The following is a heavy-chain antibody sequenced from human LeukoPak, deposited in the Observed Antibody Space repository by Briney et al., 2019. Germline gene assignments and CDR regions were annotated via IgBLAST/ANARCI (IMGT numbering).Heavy chain of an antibody. Sequence: SVKVSCKASGGTFSSYALSWVRQAPGQGLEWMGGIIPILGTANYAQKFQGRVTITTDESTSTAYMELSSLRSEDTAVYYCARGESNWFDPWGQGTLVTVSS. CDR1: GGTFSSYA. J-gene: IGHJ5*02. CDR3: ARGESNWFDP. CDR2: IIPILGTA. V-gene: IGHV1-69*05.